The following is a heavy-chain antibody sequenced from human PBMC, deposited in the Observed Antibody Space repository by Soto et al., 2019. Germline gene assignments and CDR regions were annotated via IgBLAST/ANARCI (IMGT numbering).Heavy chain of an antibody. V-gene: IGHV1-18*01. CDR2: ISGYNGNT. CDR3: AATGANYFGLDV. D-gene: IGHD1-1*01. CDR1: YNTFTHYG. J-gene: IGHJ6*02. Sequence: GASVKVSCKSSYNTFTHYGINWVRQAPGQGLEWMGWISGYNGNTKYAQKFQDRVTMTADTSTRTAFMEVRSLTSDDTGVYFCAATGANYFGLDVWGQGT.